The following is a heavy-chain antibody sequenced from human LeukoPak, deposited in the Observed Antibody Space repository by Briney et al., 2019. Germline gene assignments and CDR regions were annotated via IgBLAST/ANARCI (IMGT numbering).Heavy chain of an antibody. Sequence: ASVKVSCKASGYTFTGYYMHWVRQAPGQGLEWMGWINPNSGGTNYAQKFQGRVTMTRDTSISTAYMELSRLRSDDTAVYYCARDPMYSSSWGDYWGQGTLVTVSS. V-gene: IGHV1-2*02. J-gene: IGHJ4*02. D-gene: IGHD6-6*01. CDR2: INPNSGGT. CDR1: GYTFTGYY. CDR3: ARDPMYSSSWGDY.